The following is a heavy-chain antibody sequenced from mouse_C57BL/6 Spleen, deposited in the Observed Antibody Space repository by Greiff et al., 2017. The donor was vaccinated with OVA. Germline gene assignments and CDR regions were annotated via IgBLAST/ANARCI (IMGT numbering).Heavy chain of an antibody. CDR1: GFTFSSYT. CDR3: AISLLRDAMDY. Sequence: EVQGVESGGGLVKPGGSLKLSCAASGFTFSSYTMSWVRQTPEKRLEWVATISGGGGTTYYPARVKGRLTITRDNAKNTLYMQMSSLRSEDTALYYCAISLLRDAMDYWGQGTSVTVSS. V-gene: IGHV5-9*01. J-gene: IGHJ4*01. D-gene: IGHD1-2*01. CDR2: ISGGGGTT.